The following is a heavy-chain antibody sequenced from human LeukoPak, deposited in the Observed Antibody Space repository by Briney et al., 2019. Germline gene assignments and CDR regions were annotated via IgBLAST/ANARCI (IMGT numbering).Heavy chain of an antibody. J-gene: IGHJ4*02. D-gene: IGHD3-22*01. CDR1: GYTFTSYD. Sequence: ASVKVSCKASGYTFTSYDISWVRQATGQGLEWMGWMNPNSGNTGYAQKFQGRVTMTRNTSISTAYMELSSLRSEDTAVYYCARGITYYYDSSGFRDYWGQGTLVTVSS. CDR2: MNPNSGNT. V-gene: IGHV1-8*01. CDR3: ARGITYYYDSSGFRDY.